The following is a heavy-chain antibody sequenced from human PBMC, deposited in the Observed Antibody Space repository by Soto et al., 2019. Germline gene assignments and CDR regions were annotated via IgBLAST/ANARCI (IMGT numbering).Heavy chain of an antibody. CDR1: GGSISSSTYY. Sequence: PSETLSLTCTVSGGSISSSTYYWGWMRQPPGKGLEWIASFFIGGNTYYNPSLKSRVTISVDTSKNQFSLKLSSVTAADTAVYYCARGAPPPDYWGQGTLVTVSS. CDR2: FFIGGNT. V-gene: IGHV4-39*07. CDR3: ARGAPPPDY. J-gene: IGHJ4*02.